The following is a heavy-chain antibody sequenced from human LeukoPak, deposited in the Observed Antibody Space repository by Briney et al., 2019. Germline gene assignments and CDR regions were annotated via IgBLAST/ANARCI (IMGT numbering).Heavy chain of an antibody. J-gene: IGHJ5*02. CDR2: IIPIFGTA. D-gene: IGHD6-19*01. Sequence: GSSVKVSCKASGGTFSSYAISWVRQAPGQGLEWMGGIIPIFGTANYAQKFQGRVTMTRNTSISTAYMELSSLRSEDTAVYYCARDKAVAVGPFDPWGQGTLVTVSS. CDR3: ARDKAVAVGPFDP. V-gene: IGHV1-69*05. CDR1: GGTFSSYA.